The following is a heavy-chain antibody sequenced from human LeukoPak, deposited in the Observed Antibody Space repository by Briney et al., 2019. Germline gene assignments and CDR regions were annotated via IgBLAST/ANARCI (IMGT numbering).Heavy chain of an antibody. CDR3: AAGTDTVTTRDYFQF. Sequence: GGSLRLSCAASGFTFTSYSMSWVRQAPGKGLEWVSGTSDRGDYTYYADSVKGRFTISRDNSKNTLYLRLSGLRVEDTAIYYCAAGTDTVTTRDYFQFWGQGILVTVSS. V-gene: IGHV3-23*01. CDR2: TSDRGDYT. CDR1: GFTFTSYS. D-gene: IGHD4-4*01. J-gene: IGHJ4*02.